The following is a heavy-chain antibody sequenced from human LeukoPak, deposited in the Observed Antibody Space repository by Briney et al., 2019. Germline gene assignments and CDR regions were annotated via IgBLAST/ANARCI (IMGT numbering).Heavy chain of an antibody. D-gene: IGHD6-13*01. CDR1: GYSISSGYY. J-gene: IGHJ4*02. V-gene: IGHV4-38-2*02. CDR3: ARGPRYSSSREWWRTDY. Sequence: PSETLSLTCTVSGYSISSGYYWGWIRQPPGKGLEWIGSIYHSGSTYYNPSLKSRVTISVDTSKNQFSLKLSSVTAADTAVYYCARGPRYSSSREWWRTDYWGQGTLVTVSS. CDR2: IYHSGST.